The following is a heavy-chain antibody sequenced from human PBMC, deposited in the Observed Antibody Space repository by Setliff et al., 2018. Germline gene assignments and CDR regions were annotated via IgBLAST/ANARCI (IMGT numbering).Heavy chain of an antibody. CDR2: INVANGNT. Sequence: ASVKVSCKASGYIFTNYVIQWVRQAPGQGLEWMGWINVANGNTRYSQKLQDRITISRDTSATTVHMELSSLRSDDTAVYYCARMSTSGPHYDYWGQGTLVTVSS. V-gene: IGHV1-3*01. J-gene: IGHJ4*02. D-gene: IGHD2-8*02. CDR1: GYIFTNYV. CDR3: ARMSTSGPHYDY.